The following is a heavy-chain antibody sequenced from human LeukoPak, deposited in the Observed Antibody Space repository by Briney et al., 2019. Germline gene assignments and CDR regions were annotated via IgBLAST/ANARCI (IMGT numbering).Heavy chain of an antibody. D-gene: IGHD3-10*01. CDR1: GYTFTSYD. Sequence: ASVKVSCKASGYTFTSYDINWVRQATGQGLEWMGWMNPNSGNTGYAQKLQGRVTMTTDTSTSTAYMELRSLRSDDTAVYYCATHWITMVRGVILGYWGQGTLVTVSS. CDR3: ATHWITMVRGVILGY. CDR2: MNPNSGNT. V-gene: IGHV1-8*02. J-gene: IGHJ4*02.